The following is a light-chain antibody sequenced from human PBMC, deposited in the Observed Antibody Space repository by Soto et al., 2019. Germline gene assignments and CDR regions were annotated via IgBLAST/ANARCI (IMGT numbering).Light chain of an antibody. CDR1: QTLLYSSNNKNY. CDR2: WAS. V-gene: IGKV4-1*01. J-gene: IGKJ2*01. CDR3: QQYYRTLFT. Sequence: SCWSSQTLLYSSNNKNYLAWYQQKPGQPPKLLISWASTRESGVPDRFSGSGSGTDFTLTISSLQAEDVAVYYCQQYYRTLFTFCQGAKGEIK.